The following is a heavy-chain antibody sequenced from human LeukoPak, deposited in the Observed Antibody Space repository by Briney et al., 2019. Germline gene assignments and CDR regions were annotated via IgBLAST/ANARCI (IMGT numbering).Heavy chain of an antibody. V-gene: IGHV3-30*18. Sequence: TGGSLRLSCAASGFTFSSYGMHWVRQAPGKGLEWVAVISYDGSNKYYADSVKGRYTISRDNSKNTLYLQMNSLRAEDTAVYYCAKDLSALTTVTGGFDYWGQGTLVTVSS. CDR3: AKDLSALTTVTGGFDY. CDR2: ISYDGSNK. D-gene: IGHD4-11*01. CDR1: GFTFSSYG. J-gene: IGHJ4*02.